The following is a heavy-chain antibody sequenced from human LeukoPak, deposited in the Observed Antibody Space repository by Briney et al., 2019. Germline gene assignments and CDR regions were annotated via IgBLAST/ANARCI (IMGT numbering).Heavy chain of an antibody. CDR2: IGSAI. CDR1: GFTFSSYG. CDR3: ARDHAYAFDI. Sequence: GGSLRLSCAASGFTFSSYGMHWVRQAPGKGLEWISYIGSAIYYADSVKGRFTISRDNAKNSLYLQMNSLRAEDTAVYYCARDHAYAFDIWGQGTLVTVSS. V-gene: IGHV3-48*01. J-gene: IGHJ3*02. D-gene: IGHD2-2*01.